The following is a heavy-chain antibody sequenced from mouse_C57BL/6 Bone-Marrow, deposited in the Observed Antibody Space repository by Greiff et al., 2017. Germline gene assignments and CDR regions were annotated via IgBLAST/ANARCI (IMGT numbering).Heavy chain of an antibody. Sequence: EVKLMESGGGLVQPKGSLKLSCAASGFSFNTYAMNWVRQAPGKGLEWVARIRSKSNNYATYYADSVKDRFTISRDDSESMLYLQMNNLKTEDTAMYDCVRGGSWAFDYWGQGTTLTVSS. J-gene: IGHJ2*01. CDR1: GFSFNTYA. D-gene: IGHD4-1*01. V-gene: IGHV10-1*01. CDR2: IRSKSNNYAT. CDR3: VRGGSWAFDY.